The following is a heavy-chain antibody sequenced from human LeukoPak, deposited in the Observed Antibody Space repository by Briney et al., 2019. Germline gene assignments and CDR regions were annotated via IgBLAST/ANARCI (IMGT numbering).Heavy chain of an antibody. CDR3: ARGYNWIDY. CDR2: IYSAGTT. J-gene: IGHJ4*02. D-gene: IGHD1-20*01. CDR1: GFTVSSKY. Sequence: GGFLRLSCAASGFTVSSKYMTWVRQAPGKGLEWVSVIYSAGTTYHADSVKGRFTISRDNSKNTVYLQMNRLRAEDTAVYYCARGYNWIDYWGQGTLVTVSS. V-gene: IGHV3-53*01.